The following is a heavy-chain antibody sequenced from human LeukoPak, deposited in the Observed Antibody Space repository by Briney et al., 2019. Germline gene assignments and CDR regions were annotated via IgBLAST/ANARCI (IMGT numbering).Heavy chain of an antibody. CDR1: RFTFSSYS. J-gene: IGHJ4*02. D-gene: IGHD3-22*01. Sequence: GGSLRLSCAASRFTFSSYSMNWVRQAPGKGLEWVSSISSSSSYIYYADSVKGRFTTSRDNAKNSLYLQMNSLRAEDTAVYYCARDRIYYDSSGLDYWGQGTLVTVSS. V-gene: IGHV3-21*01. CDR3: ARDRIYYDSSGLDY. CDR2: ISSSSSYI.